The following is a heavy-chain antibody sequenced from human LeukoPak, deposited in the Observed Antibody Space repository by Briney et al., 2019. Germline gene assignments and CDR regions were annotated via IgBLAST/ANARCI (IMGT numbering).Heavy chain of an antibody. V-gene: IGHV3-74*01. CDR3: ARDTVSGSGSLDY. CDR1: RFSFSNYW. Sequence: GGSLRLSCAASRFSFSNYWMHWVRQAPGKGLVWVSRVKSDGSNPSYADSVKGRFTISRDNAENMLYLQMNTLGAEDTAVYYCARDTVSGSGSLDYWGQGTLVTVSS. CDR2: VKSDGSNP. D-gene: IGHD3-10*01. J-gene: IGHJ4*02.